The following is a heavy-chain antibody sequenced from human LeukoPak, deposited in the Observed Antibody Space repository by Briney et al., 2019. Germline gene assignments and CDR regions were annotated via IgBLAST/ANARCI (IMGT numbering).Heavy chain of an antibody. J-gene: IGHJ4*02. D-gene: IGHD2-21*01. Sequence: PSETLSLTCSVSGDSISSFYWNWIRQHPGKGLEWIGYIHYSGSTYYNPPLRNRIIISVDTSKNQFSLQLSSVTAADTAVYYCARIVSGCGDFRCYKGYLDCWGQGTLVTVSS. CDR1: GDSISSFY. CDR3: ARIVSGCGDFRCYKGYLDC. CDR2: IHYSGST. V-gene: IGHV4-59*06.